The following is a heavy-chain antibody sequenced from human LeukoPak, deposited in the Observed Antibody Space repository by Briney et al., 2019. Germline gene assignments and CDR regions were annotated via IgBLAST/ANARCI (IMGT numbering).Heavy chain of an antibody. V-gene: IGHV4-34*01. CDR2: INHRGST. CDR3: ARGDITTGGAPFDH. CDR1: GESFSGYY. Sequence: PSETLSLTCAVYGESFSGYYWSWIRQPAGNGLEWIGEINHRGSTNYNPSLKSRVTISVDTSKDQFSLKLNSVTAADAAIYYCARGDITTGGAPFDHWGQGSLVTVSS. J-gene: IGHJ4*02. D-gene: IGHD2-21*01.